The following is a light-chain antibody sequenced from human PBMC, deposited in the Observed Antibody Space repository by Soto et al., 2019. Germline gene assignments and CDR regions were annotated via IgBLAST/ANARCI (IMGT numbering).Light chain of an antibody. CDR3: QVWDSSSGGV. CDR2: DDS. Sequence: SYELTQPPSVSVAPGQTARITCGGTNVGSKSVHWYQQKPGQAPVLVVYDDSDRPSGIPERFSGSNSGNTATLTISRVEAGDEAGYYCQVWDSSSGGVFGGGTKLTVL. CDR1: NVGSKS. J-gene: IGLJ2*01. V-gene: IGLV3-21*02.